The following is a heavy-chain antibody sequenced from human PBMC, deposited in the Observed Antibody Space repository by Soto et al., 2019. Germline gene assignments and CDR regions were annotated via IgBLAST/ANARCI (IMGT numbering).Heavy chain of an antibody. D-gene: IGHD1-26*01. Sequence: GGSLRLSCAASGFTFSSYWMSWVRQAPGKGLEWVSSINNDGSRTWYADSVRGRIAMSRDNARNLVYLQMNSLRAEDTAVYYCGTTFEYWGQGALVTVSS. CDR1: GFTFSSYW. CDR2: INNDGSRT. J-gene: IGHJ4*02. CDR3: GTTFEY. V-gene: IGHV3-74*01.